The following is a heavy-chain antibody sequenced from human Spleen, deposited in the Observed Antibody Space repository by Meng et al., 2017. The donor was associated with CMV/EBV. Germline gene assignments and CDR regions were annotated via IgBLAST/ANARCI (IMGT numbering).Heavy chain of an antibody. CDR1: GYNFTAYW. CDR3: ARLSANFLDF. D-gene: IGHD5-24*01. V-gene: IGHV5-51*01. Sequence: GGSLRLSCEGSGYNFTAYWIVWVRQMPGKGLEWLGIIYPGDSDVRYSPSFHGQVTISADKSVNTAHLQWSSPKASDTAMYYCARLSANFLDFWGQGTLVTVSS. J-gene: IGHJ4*02. CDR2: IYPGDSDV.